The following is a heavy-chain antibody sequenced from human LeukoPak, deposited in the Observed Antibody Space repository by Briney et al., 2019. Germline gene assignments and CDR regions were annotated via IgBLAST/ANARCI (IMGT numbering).Heavy chain of an antibody. J-gene: IGHJ4*02. Sequence: GGSLRLSCAASGFTFDDYAMHWVRQAPGKGLEWVSGISWNSGSIGYADSVKGRFTISRDNAKNSLYLQMNSLRAEDMALYYCAKGDNRLLLRASPFDYWGQGTLVTVSS. CDR1: GFTFDDYA. D-gene: IGHD3-22*01. CDR2: ISWNSGSI. CDR3: AKGDNRLLLRASPFDY. V-gene: IGHV3-9*03.